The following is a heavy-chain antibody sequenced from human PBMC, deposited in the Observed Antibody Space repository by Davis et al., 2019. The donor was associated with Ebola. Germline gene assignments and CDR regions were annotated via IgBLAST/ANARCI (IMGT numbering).Heavy chain of an antibody. V-gene: IGHV3-23*01. D-gene: IGHD1-26*01. J-gene: IGHJ6*03. CDR3: AKWTSWELNYYYYMDV. CDR2: ISGSGGST. Sequence: PGGSLRLSCAASGFTFSSHAMHWVRQAPGKGLEWVSAISGSGGSTYYADSVKGRFTISRDNSKNTLYLQMNSLRAEDTAVYYCAKWTSWELNYYYYMDVWGKGTTVTVSS. CDR1: GFTFSSHA.